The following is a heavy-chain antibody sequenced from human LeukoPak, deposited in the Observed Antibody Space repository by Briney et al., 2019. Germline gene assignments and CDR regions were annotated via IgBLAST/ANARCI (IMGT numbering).Heavy chain of an antibody. J-gene: IGHJ4*02. Sequence: SQTLSLTCTVSGGSIRSGGYYWSWIRQPAGKGLEWIGRIYTSGSTNYNPSLKSRVTISVDTSKNQFSLKLSSVTAADTAVYYCARGSCSSTSCYMGDYWGQGTLVTVSS. CDR3: ARGSCSSTSCYMGDY. D-gene: IGHD2-2*02. CDR2: IYTSGST. V-gene: IGHV4-61*02. CDR1: GGSIRSGGYY.